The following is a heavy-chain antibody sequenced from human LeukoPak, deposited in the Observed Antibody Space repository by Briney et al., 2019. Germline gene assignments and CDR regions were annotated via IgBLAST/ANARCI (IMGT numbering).Heavy chain of an antibody. D-gene: IGHD3-22*01. CDR1: GGSISSSGYY. CDR2: MYYSGNT. CDR3: ARDGSGYYYRDD. J-gene: IGHJ4*02. V-gene: IGHV4-39*07. Sequence: SETLSLTCNVSGGSISSSGYYWGWIRQSPGKGLEWIGSMYYSGNTYYSPSLKSRVTISVDTSNHQFSLRLTSVTAADTAVYYCARDGSGYYYRDDWGQGALVTVSS.